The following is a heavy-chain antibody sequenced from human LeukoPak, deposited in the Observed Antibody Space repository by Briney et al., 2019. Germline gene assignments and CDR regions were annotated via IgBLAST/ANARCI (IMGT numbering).Heavy chain of an antibody. Sequence: SETLSLTCAVFGYSITSGFSWGWIRQPPGKGLEWIGTISHSGSTDYKSTLGSRLTISMDTSKNQFSLRLTSVTAADTAVYYCAREGAVPGIDPWGQGTLVTVSS. CDR2: ISHSGST. CDR1: GYSITSGFS. J-gene: IGHJ5*02. CDR3: AREGAVPGIDP. D-gene: IGHD3-16*01. V-gene: IGHV4-38-2*02.